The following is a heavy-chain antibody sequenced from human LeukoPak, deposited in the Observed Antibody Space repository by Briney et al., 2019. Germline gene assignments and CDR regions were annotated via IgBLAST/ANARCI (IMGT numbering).Heavy chain of an antibody. CDR2: ISDDSGRT. D-gene: IGHD1-14*01. CDR3: AKDTPHRNSLAVVYYMDV. Sequence: GGSLRLSCAASGFTFSNSAMTWVRQAPGKGLEWVSGISDDSGRTFYANSVKGRFTVSRDNSKNTLYLQMNSLRAEDTAVYYCAKDTPHRNSLAVVYYMDVWGKGTTVTVSS. J-gene: IGHJ6*03. CDR1: GFTFSNSA. V-gene: IGHV3-23*01.